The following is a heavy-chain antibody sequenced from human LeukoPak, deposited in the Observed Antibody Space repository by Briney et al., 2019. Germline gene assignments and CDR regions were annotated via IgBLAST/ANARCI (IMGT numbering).Heavy chain of an antibody. CDR2: IYHSGST. CDR1: GGSISSSNW. D-gene: IGHD3-3*01. J-gene: IGHJ4*02. Sequence: PSGTLSLTCAVSGGSISSSNWWSWVRQPPGKGLEWIGEIYHSGSTNYNPSLKSRVTISVDRSKNQFSLKLSSVTAADTAVYYCARGSELYYDFWSGSPPFDYWGQGTLVTVSS. V-gene: IGHV4-4*02. CDR3: ARGSELYYDFWSGSPPFDY.